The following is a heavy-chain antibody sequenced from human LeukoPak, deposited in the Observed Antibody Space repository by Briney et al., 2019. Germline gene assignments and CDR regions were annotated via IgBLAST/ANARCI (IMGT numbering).Heavy chain of an antibody. Sequence: SETLSLTCTVSGGSISSYYWSWIRQPAGKGLEWIGRIYTSGSTNYNPSLKSRVTISVDTSKNQFSLKLSSVTAADTAVYYCARTPVRDGYNILPPYFDYWGQGTLVTVSS. CDR1: GGSISSYY. D-gene: IGHD5-24*01. V-gene: IGHV4-4*07. J-gene: IGHJ4*02. CDR2: IYTSGST. CDR3: ARTPVRDGYNILPPYFDY.